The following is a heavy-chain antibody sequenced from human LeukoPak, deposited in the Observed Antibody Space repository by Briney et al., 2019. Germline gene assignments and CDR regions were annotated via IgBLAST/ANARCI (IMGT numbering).Heavy chain of an antibody. D-gene: IGHD1-26*01. V-gene: IGHV3-73*01. CDR3: TRDSGTYNWFDP. Sequence: GGSLRLSCVASGFTFSDSAIHWVRQSSGKGLEWIGHMDKETNLYATALAASVKGRFTVSRDDSKNTAYLHMNSLKTEDTALYYCTRDSGTYNWFDPWGRGTLVTVSS. J-gene: IGHJ5*02. CDR2: MDKETNLYAT. CDR1: GFTFSDSA.